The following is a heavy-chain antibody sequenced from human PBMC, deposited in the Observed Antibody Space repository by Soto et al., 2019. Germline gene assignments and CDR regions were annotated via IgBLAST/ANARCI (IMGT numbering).Heavy chain of an antibody. CDR2: IWYDGSNK. J-gene: IGHJ6*02. CDR3: ARATTYYDILTGPPYYYYYGMDV. CDR1: GFTFSSYG. D-gene: IGHD3-9*01. Sequence: GGSLRLSCAASGFTFSSYGMHWVRQAPGKGLEWVAVIWYDGSNKYYADSVKGRFTISRDNSKNTLYLQMNSLRAEDTAVYYCARATTYYDILTGPPYYYYYGMDVWGQGTTVTAP. V-gene: IGHV3-33*01.